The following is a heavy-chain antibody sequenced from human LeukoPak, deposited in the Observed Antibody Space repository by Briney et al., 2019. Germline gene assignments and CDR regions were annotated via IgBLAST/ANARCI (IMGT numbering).Heavy chain of an antibody. J-gene: IGHJ4*02. D-gene: IGHD2-15*01. Sequence: PGGSLRLSCAASGFTFSSYSMNWVRQAPGKGLEWVSSISSSSSYIYYADSVKGRFTISRDNAKNSLYLQMNSLRAEDTAVYYCARQYCSGGSCYEDSPDYWGQGTLVTVSS. CDR3: ARQYCSGGSCYEDSPDY. CDR1: GFTFSSYS. V-gene: IGHV3-21*01. CDR2: ISSSSSYI.